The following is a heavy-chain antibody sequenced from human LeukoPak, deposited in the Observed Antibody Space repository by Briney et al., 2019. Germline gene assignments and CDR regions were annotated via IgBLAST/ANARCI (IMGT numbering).Heavy chain of an antibody. CDR3: ARAAGGYYSSYYFDY. J-gene: IGHJ4*02. CDR1: GGSLSDYY. CDR2: INHSGST. Sequence: SETLSLTCGVYGGSLSDYYWSWIRQPPGKGLECIGEINHSGSTNYNPSLKSRVTISVDTSKNQFSLKLSSVTAADTAVYYCARAAGGYYSSYYFDYWGQGTLVTVSS. V-gene: IGHV4-34*01. D-gene: IGHD3-10*01.